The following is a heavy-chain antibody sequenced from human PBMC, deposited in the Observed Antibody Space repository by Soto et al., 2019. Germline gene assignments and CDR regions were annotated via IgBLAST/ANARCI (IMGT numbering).Heavy chain of an antibody. CDR2: LNPKTGKT. Sequence: QVQLVQSGAAVKTPGASLNVSCKTSGYTFTSYDVNWVRQAAGRGLEWMGSLNPKTGKTVYAQRFQGSITMTRNTSTNTLNLELTNLKSEDTAVYYCARGPPNILVTGPGFYDFWGQGTLVIVSA. CDR1: GYTFTSYD. J-gene: IGHJ4*02. V-gene: IGHV1-8*01. CDR3: ARGPPNILVTGPGFYDF. D-gene: IGHD3-9*01.